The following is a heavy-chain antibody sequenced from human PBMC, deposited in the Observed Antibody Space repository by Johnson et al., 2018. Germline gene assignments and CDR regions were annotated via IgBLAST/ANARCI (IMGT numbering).Heavy chain of an antibody. Sequence: QVQLVQSGGGVVQXGRSLRLSCVASGFSFSIYAVHWVRQAPGKGLEWVAFISYDGSQKNYVDSVKGRFSISRDNAKNTLYLQMNSLRPEDTAVYYCGRDGGRRPEYLQYWGQGTLVTVSS. CDR2: ISYDGSQK. CDR1: GFSFSIYA. D-gene: IGHD1-26*01. J-gene: IGHJ1*01. V-gene: IGHV3-30*14. CDR3: GRDGGRRPEYLQY.